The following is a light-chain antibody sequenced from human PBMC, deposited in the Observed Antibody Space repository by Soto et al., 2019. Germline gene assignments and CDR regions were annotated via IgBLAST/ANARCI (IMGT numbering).Light chain of an antibody. V-gene: IGKV3-15*01. CDR2: GSS. J-gene: IGKJ5*01. CDR1: QSVGRN. CDR3: QQYYSNSIT. Sequence: PGTQSLSPGESATVSCRASQSVGRNYLAWFQHKPDQAPRLLIYGSSTRASGIPARFSGSGYGREFTLTISSLQSEDVAAYFCQQYYSNSITFGQLRRLEI.